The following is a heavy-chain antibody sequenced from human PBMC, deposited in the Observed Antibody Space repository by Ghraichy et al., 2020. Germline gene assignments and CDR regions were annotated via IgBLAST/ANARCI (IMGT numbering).Heavy chain of an antibody. CDR1: GGSFSGYY. J-gene: IGHJ4*02. CDR2: INHSGST. CDR3: ARGIISSWPRFDY. D-gene: IGHD6-13*01. V-gene: IGHV4-34*01. Sequence: SEILSLTCAVYGGSFSGYYWSWIRQPPGKGLEWIGEINHSGSTNYNPSLKSRVTISVDTSKNQFSLKLSSVTAADTAVYYCARGIISSWPRFDYWGQGTLVTVSS.